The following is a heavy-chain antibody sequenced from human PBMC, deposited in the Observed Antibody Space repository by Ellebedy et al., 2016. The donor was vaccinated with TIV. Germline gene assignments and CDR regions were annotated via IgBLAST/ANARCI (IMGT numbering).Heavy chain of an antibody. CDR3: ARRYFDL. V-gene: IGHV3-21*01. J-gene: IGHJ2*01. CDR1: GFTFSTYT. Sequence: GESLKISXAASGFTFSTYTMNWVRQAPGKGLEWVSSISSTSSYTYYADSVKGRFTISRDNAENSLYLQMNSLRAEDTAVYYCARRYFDLWGRGTLVTVSS. CDR2: ISSTSSYT.